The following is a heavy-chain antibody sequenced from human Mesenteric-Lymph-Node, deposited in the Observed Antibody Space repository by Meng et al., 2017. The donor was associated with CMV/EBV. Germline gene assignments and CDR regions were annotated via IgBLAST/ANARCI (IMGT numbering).Heavy chain of an antibody. V-gene: IGHV3-33*01. J-gene: IGHJ6*02. Sequence: GESLKISCAASGFTFSSYGMHWVRQAPGKGLEWVAVIWYDGSNKYYADSVKGRITISRDDSKNTLFLQMNSLRIEDTAVYYCARDLRRELESSHWGKGLYYYYGMDVWGQGTTVTVSS. CDR1: GFTFSSYG. CDR3: ARDLRRELESSHWGKGLYYYYGMDV. D-gene: IGHD3-10*01. CDR2: IWYDGSNK.